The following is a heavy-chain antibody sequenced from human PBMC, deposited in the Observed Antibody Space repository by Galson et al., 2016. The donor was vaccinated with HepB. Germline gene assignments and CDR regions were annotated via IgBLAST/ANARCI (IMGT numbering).Heavy chain of an antibody. CDR1: GGSISFSSYY. J-gene: IGHJ6*03. D-gene: IGHD5-18*01. CDR2: IYYSGTT. Sequence: TLSLTCTVSGGSISFSSYYWAWIRQPPGKGLEWNGSIYYSGTTYYKPSLTSRGTISVDTSKTQFSLKLSSVTAADTAVYYCARHGGYRYENYYMDVWGKGTTVTVSS. V-gene: IGHV4-39*01. CDR3: ARHGGYRYENYYMDV.